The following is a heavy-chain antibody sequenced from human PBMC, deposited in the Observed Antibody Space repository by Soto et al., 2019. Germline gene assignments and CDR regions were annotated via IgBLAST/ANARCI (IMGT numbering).Heavy chain of an antibody. Sequence: TSETLSLTCTVSGGSISSSSYYWGWIRQPPGKGLEWIGSIYYSGSTYYNPSLKSRVTISVDTSKNQFSLKLSSVTAADTAVYYCASLVATTGIGYSYYYMDVWGKGTTVTVSS. CDR3: ASLVATTGIGYSYYYMDV. CDR2: IYYSGST. V-gene: IGHV4-39*01. D-gene: IGHD5-12*01. J-gene: IGHJ6*03. CDR1: GGSISSSSYY.